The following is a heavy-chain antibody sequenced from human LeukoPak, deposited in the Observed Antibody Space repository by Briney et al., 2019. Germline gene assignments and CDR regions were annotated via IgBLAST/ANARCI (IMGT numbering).Heavy chain of an antibody. V-gene: IGHV1-2*02. CDR2: INPNSGGT. CDR1: GYTFTDYY. D-gene: IGHD4-17*01. CDR3: ARMVDGDYGSDY. Sequence: ASVKVSCKASGYTFTDYYMHWVRQAAGQGLEWMGWINPNSGGTNYAQKFQGRVTMTRDTSVSTAYMELSRLRSDDTAVYYCARMVDGDYGSDYWGQGTLVTVPS. J-gene: IGHJ4*02.